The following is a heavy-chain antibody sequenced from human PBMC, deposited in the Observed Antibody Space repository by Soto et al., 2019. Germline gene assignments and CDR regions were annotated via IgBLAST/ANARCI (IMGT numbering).Heavy chain of an antibody. CDR2: INTGDGNT. CDR3: PGYHSGSYLGN. CDR1: GNTLTNYA. Sequence: QVQLVQSGAEVRRPGASVKVSCKASGNTLTNYAVHWVRQAPGHSLEWMGRINTGDGNTKSSQNFQGRVTFTRDTPSITAYMVVISSRSENTAVYYCPGYHSGSYLGNWGQGAPVTVSS. D-gene: IGHD3-10*01. V-gene: IGHV1-3*04. J-gene: IGHJ4*02.